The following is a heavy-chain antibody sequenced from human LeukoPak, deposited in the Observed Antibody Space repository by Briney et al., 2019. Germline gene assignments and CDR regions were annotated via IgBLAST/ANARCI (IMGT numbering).Heavy chain of an antibody. Sequence: ASVKVSCKASGYTFTSYYMHWVRQAPGQGLEWMGWINPNSGGTNYAQKFQGRVTMTRDTSISTAYMELSRLRSDDTAVYYCARSHSSSWYAFDPWGQGTLVTVSS. CDR3: ARSHSSSWYAFDP. CDR1: GYTFTSYY. J-gene: IGHJ5*02. CDR2: INPNSGGT. D-gene: IGHD6-13*01. V-gene: IGHV1-2*02.